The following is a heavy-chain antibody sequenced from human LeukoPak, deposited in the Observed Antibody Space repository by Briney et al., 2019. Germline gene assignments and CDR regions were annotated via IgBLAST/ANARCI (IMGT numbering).Heavy chain of an antibody. CDR2: INHSGST. CDR1: GGSFSGYY. V-gene: IGHV4-34*01. Sequence: LSETLSLTCAVYGGSFSGYYWSWIRQPPGEGLEWIGEINHSGSTNYNPSLKSRVTISVDTSKNQFSLKLSSVTAADTAVYYCARSAYCSSTSCYSDYFDYWGQGTLVTVSS. CDR3: ARSAYCSSTSCYSDYFDY. D-gene: IGHD2-2*01. J-gene: IGHJ4*02.